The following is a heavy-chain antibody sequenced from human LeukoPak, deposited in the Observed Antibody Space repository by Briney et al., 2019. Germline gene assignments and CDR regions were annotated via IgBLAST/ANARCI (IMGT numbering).Heavy chain of an antibody. Sequence: PSETLSLTCTVSGGSLSSYYWSWLRQPPGKGLEWIGYIYYSGSTNYNPSLLSRVTISVDTSKNQFSLKLSSVTAADTAVYYCARVQVVPAAIPPSGYYYYGMDVWGKGATVTVSS. J-gene: IGHJ6*04. V-gene: IGHV4-59*01. CDR2: IYYSGST. CDR3: ARVQVVPAAIPPSGYYYYGMDV. CDR1: GGSLSSYY. D-gene: IGHD2-2*01.